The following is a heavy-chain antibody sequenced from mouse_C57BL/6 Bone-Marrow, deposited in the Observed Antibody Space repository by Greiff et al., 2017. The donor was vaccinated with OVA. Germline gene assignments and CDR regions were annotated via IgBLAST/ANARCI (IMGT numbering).Heavy chain of an antibody. CDR3: ARSITTVVATRYFDV. Sequence: EVKVVESGGGLVQPGGSLKLSCAASGFTFSDYYMYWVRQTPEKRLEWVAYISNGGGSTYYPDTVKGRFTISRDNAKNTLYLQMSRLKSEDTAMYYCARSITTVVATRYFDVWGTGTTVTVSS. V-gene: IGHV5-12*01. D-gene: IGHD1-1*01. J-gene: IGHJ1*03. CDR1: GFTFSDYY. CDR2: ISNGGGST.